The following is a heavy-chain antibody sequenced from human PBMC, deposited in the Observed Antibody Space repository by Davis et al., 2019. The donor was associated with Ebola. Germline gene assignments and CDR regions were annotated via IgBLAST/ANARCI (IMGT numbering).Heavy chain of an antibody. CDR1: GFTFSNAW. D-gene: IGHD3-16*01. V-gene: IGHV3-15*01. Sequence: GESLKISCAASGFTFSNAWMSWVRQAPGKGLEWVGRIKSKTDGGTTDYAAPVKGRFTISRDDSKNTLYLQMNSLKTEDTAVYYCTTEYDYVWGSYPLFDYWGQGTLVTVSS. CDR3: TTEYDYVWGSYPLFDY. J-gene: IGHJ4*02. CDR2: IKSKTDGGTT.